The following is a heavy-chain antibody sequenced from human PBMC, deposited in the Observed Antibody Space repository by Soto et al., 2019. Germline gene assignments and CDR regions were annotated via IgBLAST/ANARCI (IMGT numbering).Heavy chain of an antibody. V-gene: IGHV1-69*19. CDR1: GGTFNTYA. CDR3: AREVQVHTPAFVY. J-gene: IGHJ4*02. CDR2: ISPRFGAA. Sequence: QVQLVQSGAEMKKPGSSVKVSCQSSGGTFNTYAMNWVRQAPGQGPEWMGDISPRFGAANYAPKFQGRVTITADESTCTSYLQLSSLTSEDTALYFCAREVQVHTPAFVYWGQGTLVTVSS. D-gene: IGHD3-10*01.